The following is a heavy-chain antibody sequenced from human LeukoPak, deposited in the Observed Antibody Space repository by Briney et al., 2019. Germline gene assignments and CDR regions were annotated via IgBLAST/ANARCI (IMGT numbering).Heavy chain of an antibody. D-gene: IGHD4-11*01. CDR1: GYSFTGFF. Sequence: ASVKVSCKASGYSFTGFFIHWVRQAPGQGLEWMGIINPSGGSTSYAQKFQGRVTMTRDTSTSTVYMELSSLRSEDTAVYYCARDRGQVTTPPEYFQHWGQGTLVTVSS. CDR3: ARDRGQVTTPPEYFQH. V-gene: IGHV1-46*01. CDR2: INPSGGST. J-gene: IGHJ1*01.